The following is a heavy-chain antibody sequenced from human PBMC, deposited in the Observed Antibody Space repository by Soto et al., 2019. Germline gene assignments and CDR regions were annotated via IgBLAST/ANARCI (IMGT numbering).Heavy chain of an antibody. CDR3: AKARCSTTNCYVPDY. CDR2: IGGGGSSP. CDR1: GFTFSTYT. J-gene: IGHJ4*02. Sequence: EVQLLESGGGLVQPGGSLRLSCAASGFTFSTYTMSWVRQAPGKGLEWVSVIGGGGSSPSYVDSVQGRFTISRDNYKNTLFLQMNSLRAEDTAMYYCAKARCSTTNCYVPDYWGQETLVTVSS. D-gene: IGHD2-2*01. V-gene: IGHV3-23*01.